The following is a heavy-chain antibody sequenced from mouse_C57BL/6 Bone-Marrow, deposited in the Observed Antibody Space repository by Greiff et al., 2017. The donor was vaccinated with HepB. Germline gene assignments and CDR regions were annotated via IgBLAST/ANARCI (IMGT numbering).Heavy chain of an antibody. CDR2: IYPGNSDT. D-gene: IGHD1-1*01. V-gene: IGHV1-5*01. J-gene: IGHJ3*01. Sequence: EVQLQQSGTVLARPGASVKMSCKTSGYTFTSYWMHWVKQRPGQGLEWIGAIYPGNSDTSYNQKFKGKAKLTAVTSASTAYMELSSLTNEDSAVYYCTRRSYYAAWFAYWGQGTLVTVSA. CDR1: GYTFTSYW. CDR3: TRRSYYAAWFAY.